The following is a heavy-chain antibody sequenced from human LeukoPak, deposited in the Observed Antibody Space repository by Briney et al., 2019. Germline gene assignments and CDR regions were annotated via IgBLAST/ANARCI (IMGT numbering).Heavy chain of an antibody. CDR2: IIPILGIA. J-gene: IGHJ4*02. CDR3: ARWDDSTAYDY. Sequence: SVKVSCKASGGTFSSYTISCVRQAPGQGLEWMGRIIPILGIANYAQKFQGRVTITADKSTSTAYMELSSLRSEDTAVYYCARWDDSTAYDYWGQGTLVTVSS. D-gene: IGHD3-22*01. V-gene: IGHV1-69*02. CDR1: GGTFSSYT.